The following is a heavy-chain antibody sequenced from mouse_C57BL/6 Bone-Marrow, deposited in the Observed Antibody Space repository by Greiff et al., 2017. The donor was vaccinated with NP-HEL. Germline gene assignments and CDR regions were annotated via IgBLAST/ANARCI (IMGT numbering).Heavy chain of an antibody. CDR2: ISYDGSN. D-gene: IGHD1-1*01. CDR1: GYSITSGYY. V-gene: IGHV3-6*01. CDR3: ARGYYGAWFAD. J-gene: IGHJ3*01. Sequence: EVQLVESGPGLVKPSQSLSLTCSVTGYSITSGYYWNWIRQFPGNKLEWMGYISYDGSNNYNPSLKNRISITRDTSKNQFFLKLNSVTTEDTATYYCARGYYGAWFADWGQGTLVTVSA.